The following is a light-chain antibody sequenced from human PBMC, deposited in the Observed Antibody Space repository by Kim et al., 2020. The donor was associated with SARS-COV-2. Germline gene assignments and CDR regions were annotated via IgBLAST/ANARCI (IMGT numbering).Light chain of an antibody. J-gene: IGKJ4*01. CDR1: QGISPY. V-gene: IGKV1-8*01. CDR3: QQYATFPQT. CDR2: DAS. Sequence: ASTDDKVTITCRASQGISPYLAWYQQKPGKGPKLLIYDASTLQGGVPSRFSGSGSGTDFSLSISDLQSEDFATYYCQQYATFPQTFGGGTKVDIK.